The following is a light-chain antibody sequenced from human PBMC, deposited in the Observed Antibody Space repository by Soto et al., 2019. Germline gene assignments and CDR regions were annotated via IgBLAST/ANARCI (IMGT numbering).Light chain of an antibody. CDR1: SSDVGSYNL. CDR3: CSYAGSSTLV. CDR2: EGS. J-gene: IGLJ2*01. Sequence: QPVLTQPASVSGSPGQSITISCTGTSSDVGSYNLVSWYQQHPGKAPKLMIYEGSKRPSGVSNRFSGSKSGNTASLTISGLQAEDEVDYYCCSYAGSSTLVFGGGTKLTVL. V-gene: IGLV2-23*01.